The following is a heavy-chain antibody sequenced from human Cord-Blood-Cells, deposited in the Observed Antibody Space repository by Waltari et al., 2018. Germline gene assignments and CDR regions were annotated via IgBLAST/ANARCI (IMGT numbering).Heavy chain of an antibody. CDR1: GYSFTSYW. CDR3: ARQGFGKGFDA. V-gene: IGHV5-51*01. CDR2: SYPGDQDT. D-gene: IGHD2-15*01. J-gene: IGHJ5*02. Sequence: EVQLVQSGAEVKKPGESLKISCKGSGYSFTSYWIGWVRQMPGKGLEWMGISYPGDQDTRYSPSFQVQVTISVDTSLSSVYLQWSSLTASDTAMCYRARQGFGKGFDAWGQGTLVTVSS.